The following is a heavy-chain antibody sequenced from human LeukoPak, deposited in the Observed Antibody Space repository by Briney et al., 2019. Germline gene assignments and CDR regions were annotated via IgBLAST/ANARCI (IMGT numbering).Heavy chain of an antibody. D-gene: IGHD6-19*01. CDR3: ARGVAGTYYYYYMDV. CDR1: GYTFTGYY. CDR2: INPNSGDT. Sequence: AASVKVSCKASGYTFTGYYIHWVRQAPGQGLEWMGWINPNSGDTNYAQKFQGRVTMTRDTSISTAYMELSRLRSDDTALYYCARGVAGTYYYYYMDVWGKGTTVTVSS. J-gene: IGHJ6*03. V-gene: IGHV1-2*02.